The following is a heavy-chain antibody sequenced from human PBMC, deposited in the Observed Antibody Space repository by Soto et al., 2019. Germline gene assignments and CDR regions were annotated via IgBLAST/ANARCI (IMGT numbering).Heavy chain of an antibody. CDR1: GYSFTSYD. D-gene: IGHD1-26*01. CDR2: MTPNSGNT. V-gene: IGHV1-8*01. J-gene: IGHJ4*02. Sequence: ASVKVSCKASGYSFTSYDSNWVRQATGQGLEWMGWMTPNSGNTDYAQKFQGRVTMTRDTSTSTAYMELSSLRSEDTAVYYCARTQWGYFDSWGQGTLVTVSS. CDR3: ARTQWGYFDS.